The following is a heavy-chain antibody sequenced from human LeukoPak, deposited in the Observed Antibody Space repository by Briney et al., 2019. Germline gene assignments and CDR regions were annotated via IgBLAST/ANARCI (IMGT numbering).Heavy chain of an antibody. CDR2: ISSSGSTI. D-gene: IGHD2-15*01. Sequence: GGSLRLSCAASGFTFSDYYMSWIRQAPGKGLEWVSYISSSGSTIYYADSVKGRFTISRDNAKNSLYLQMNSLRAEDTAVYYCAKMGGSIVVVVAATYWGQGTLVTVSS. CDR1: GFTFSDYY. V-gene: IGHV3-11*01. J-gene: IGHJ4*02. CDR3: AKMGGSIVVVVAATY.